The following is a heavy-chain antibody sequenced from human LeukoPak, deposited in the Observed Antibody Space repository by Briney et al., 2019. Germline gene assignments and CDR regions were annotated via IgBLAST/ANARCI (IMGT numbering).Heavy chain of an antibody. Sequence: PGGSLRLSCAASGFTFSSYSMNCVRQAPGKGLEWVSSISSSSSYIYYADSVKGRFTISRDNAKDSLYLQMNSLRAEDTAAYYCARSRWEVIILSYWFDPWGQGTLVTVSS. CDR2: ISSSSSYI. CDR3: ARSRWEVIILSYWFDP. V-gene: IGHV3-21*01. D-gene: IGHD3-3*01. CDR1: GFTFSSYS. J-gene: IGHJ5*02.